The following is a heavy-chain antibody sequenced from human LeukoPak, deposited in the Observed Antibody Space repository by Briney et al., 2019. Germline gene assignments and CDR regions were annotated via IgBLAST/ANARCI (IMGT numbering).Heavy chain of an antibody. J-gene: IGHJ5*02. CDR2: INHSGST. V-gene: IGHV4-34*01. Sequence: PSETLSLSPAVHGGSPRGYYWSWIRPPPGKGREWIGEINHSGSTNYNPSLKSRVTISVDTSKNQFSLKLSSVTGADTAVYYCARGASKRTWGQGTLVTVSS. CDR3: ARGASKRT. CDR1: GGSPRGYY.